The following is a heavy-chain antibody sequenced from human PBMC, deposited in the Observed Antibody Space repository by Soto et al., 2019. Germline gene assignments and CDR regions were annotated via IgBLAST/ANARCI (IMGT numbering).Heavy chain of an antibody. D-gene: IGHD2-15*01. Sequence: QLQLQESGPGLVKPSETLSLTCTVSGGSISSSSYYWGWIRQPPGKGLEWIGSIYYSGSTYHNPSLTSRVTISVDTSKNQCSLKLSSVTAADTAVYSCARHTPAISISDHWGQGTLVTVSS. CDR2: IYYSGST. CDR1: GGSISSSSYY. CDR3: ARHTPAISISDH. J-gene: IGHJ4*02. V-gene: IGHV4-39*01.